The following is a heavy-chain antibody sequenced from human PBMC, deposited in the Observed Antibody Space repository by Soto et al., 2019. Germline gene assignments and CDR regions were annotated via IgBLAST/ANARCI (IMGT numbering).Heavy chain of an antibody. CDR2: IYYSGST. Sequence: SETLSLTCTVSGGSISSYYWSWIRQPPGKGLEWIGYIYYSGSTNYNPSLKSRVTISVDTSKNQFSLKLCSVTAADTAVYCCARDPKMGSGSYYYYYGMDVWGQGTTVTVSS. CDR3: ARDPKMGSGSYYYYYGMDV. V-gene: IGHV4-59*01. CDR1: GGSISSYY. D-gene: IGHD1-26*01. J-gene: IGHJ6*02.